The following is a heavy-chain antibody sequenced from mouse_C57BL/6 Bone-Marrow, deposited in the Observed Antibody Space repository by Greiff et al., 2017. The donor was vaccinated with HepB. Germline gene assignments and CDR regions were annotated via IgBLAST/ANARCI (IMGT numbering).Heavy chain of an antibody. Sequence: EVKLMESGGGLVKPGGSLKLSCAASGFTFSSYAMSWVRQTPEKRLEWVATISDGGSYTYYPDNVKGRFTISRDNAKNNLYLQMSHLKSEDTAMYYCARGRWARDFDYWGQGTTLTVSS. V-gene: IGHV5-4*03. CDR3: ARGRWARDFDY. CDR1: GFTFSSYA. J-gene: IGHJ2*01. CDR2: ISDGGSYT. D-gene: IGHD1-1*02.